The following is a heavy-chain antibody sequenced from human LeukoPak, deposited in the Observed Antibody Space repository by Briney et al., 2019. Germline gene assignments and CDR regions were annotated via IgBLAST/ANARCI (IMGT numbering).Heavy chain of an antibody. CDR1: AGSISSYY. V-gene: IGHV4-59*12. CDR3: ARAGDLNYDSSGHFSY. Sequence: SETLSLTCTVSAGSISSYYWSWIRQPPGKGLEWIWYIYYRGSTNYNPSLKSRVTMSVDTSKNQFSLKLSSVTAADTAVYYCARAGDLNYDSSGHFSYWGQGTLVTVSS. CDR2: IYYRGST. J-gene: IGHJ4*02. D-gene: IGHD3-22*01.